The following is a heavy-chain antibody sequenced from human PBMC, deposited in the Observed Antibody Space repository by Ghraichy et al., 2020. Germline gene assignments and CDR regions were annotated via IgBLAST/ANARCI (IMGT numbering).Heavy chain of an antibody. J-gene: IGHJ5*02. D-gene: IGHD5-12*01. Sequence: GGSLRLSCAASGFTFSSYGMHWVRQAPAKGLEWVAVISYDGSNKYYADSVKGRFTISRDNSKNTLYLQMNSLRAEDTAVYYCAKDGGYDCDNWFDPWGQGTLVTVP. V-gene: IGHV3-30*18. CDR1: GFTFSSYG. CDR3: AKDGGYDCDNWFDP. CDR2: ISYDGSNK.